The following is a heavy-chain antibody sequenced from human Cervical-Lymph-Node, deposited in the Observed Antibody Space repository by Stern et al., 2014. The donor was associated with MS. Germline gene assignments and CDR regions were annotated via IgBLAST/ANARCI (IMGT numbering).Heavy chain of an antibody. CDR3: APSGYNNGPIWFDS. Sequence: ESGPTLVKPTETLRLTCTFSGFSLSANGVGVAWIRQPPGKALEWLALVYWGDEKRYQPFLQGRLTITKDTSKNQVVHKMTNVHVADAGTYFCAPSGYNNGPIWFDSWGQGTLVTVSS. J-gene: IGHJ5*01. CDR1: GFSLSANGVG. V-gene: IGHV2-5*02. D-gene: IGHD5-12*01. CDR2: VYWGDEK.